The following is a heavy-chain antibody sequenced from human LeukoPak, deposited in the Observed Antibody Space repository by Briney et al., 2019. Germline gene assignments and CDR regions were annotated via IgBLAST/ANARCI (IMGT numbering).Heavy chain of an antibody. CDR1: KFTFSNYG. CDR2: VSSDGGTK. Sequence: SGGSLRLSCTASKFTFSNYGMQWVRQAPGKGLEWVAVVSSDGGTKYYADSVKGRFTISRDNSRNTMYLQMDSLRAEDTAVYYCARDGMIWGQGTMVTVSS. J-gene: IGHJ3*02. V-gene: IGHV3-30*03. CDR3: ARDGMI.